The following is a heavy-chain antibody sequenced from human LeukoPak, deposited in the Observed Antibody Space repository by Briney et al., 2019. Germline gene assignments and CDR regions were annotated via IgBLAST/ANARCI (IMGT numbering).Heavy chain of an antibody. CDR1: GFTFSSYS. V-gene: IGHV3-48*01. D-gene: IGHD3/OR15-3a*01. J-gene: IGHJ3*02. Sequence: GGSLRLSCAASGFTFSSYSMNWVRQAPGRWLEWVSYISSSISTIYYADSVKGRFTISRDNAKNSLYLQMNSLRAEDTAVYYCARGLRSLFGPLLGAFDIWGQGTMVTVSS. CDR3: ARGLRSLFGPLLGAFDI. CDR2: ISSSISTI.